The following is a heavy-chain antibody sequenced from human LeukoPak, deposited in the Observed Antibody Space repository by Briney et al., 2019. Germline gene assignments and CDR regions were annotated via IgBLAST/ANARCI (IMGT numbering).Heavy chain of an antibody. Sequence: PGGSLRLSCAASGFTFCSYVMSWVRQAPRRGLEWVSAISGSGGTIYYADSVKGRFTISRDNSKNTLYLQMNSLRAEDTAVYYCAREYATTYYYDSSGYQDNWFDPWGEGTLVTVSS. CDR3: AREYATTYYYDSSGYQDNWFDP. CDR2: ISGSGGTI. V-gene: IGHV3-23*01. CDR1: GFTFCSYV. J-gene: IGHJ5*02. D-gene: IGHD3-22*01.